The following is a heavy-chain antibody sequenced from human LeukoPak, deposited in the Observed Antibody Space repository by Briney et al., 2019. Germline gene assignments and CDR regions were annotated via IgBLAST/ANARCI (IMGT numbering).Heavy chain of an antibody. CDR3: AREPTYDSSGQVDY. CDR1: GGTFSSYA. CDR2: IIPILGIA. D-gene: IGHD3-22*01. Sequence: GSSVKVSCKASGGTFSSYAISWVRQAPGQGLEWMGRIIPILGIANYAQKFQGRVTITADKSTSTAYMELSSLRSEDTAVYYCAREPTYDSSGQVDYWGQGTLVTVSS. V-gene: IGHV1-69*04. J-gene: IGHJ4*02.